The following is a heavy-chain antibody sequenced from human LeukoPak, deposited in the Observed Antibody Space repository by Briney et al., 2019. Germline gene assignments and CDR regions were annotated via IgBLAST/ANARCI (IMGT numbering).Heavy chain of an antibody. CDR1: GGSFSGYY. CDR3: ARVLADCSSTSYSMKGADY. J-gene: IGHJ4*02. V-gene: IGHV4-34*01. Sequence: SETLSLTCAVYGGSFSGYYWSWVRQPPEKGLEWIGEINHSGSTNYNPSLKSRVTISVDTSKNQFSLKLSSVTAADTAVYYCARVLADCSSTSYSMKGADYWGQGTLVTVSS. CDR2: INHSGST. D-gene: IGHD2-2*01.